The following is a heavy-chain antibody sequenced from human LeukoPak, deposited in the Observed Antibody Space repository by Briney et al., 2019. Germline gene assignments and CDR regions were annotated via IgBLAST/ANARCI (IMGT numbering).Heavy chain of an antibody. V-gene: IGHV3-66*01. J-gene: IGHJ4*02. CDR3: ARGGPAAGRFDY. Sequence: GGSLRLSCAASGLTFSRITYSMNWVRQAPGKGLEWVSVIYGGGSTYYADSVKGRFTISRDNSKNTLYLQMNSLRAEDTAVYYCARGGPAAGRFDYWGQGTLVTVSS. CDR2: IYGGGST. D-gene: IGHD6-13*01. CDR1: GLTFSRITYS.